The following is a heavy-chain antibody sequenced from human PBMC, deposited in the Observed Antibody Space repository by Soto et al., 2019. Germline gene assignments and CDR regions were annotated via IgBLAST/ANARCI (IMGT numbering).Heavy chain of an antibody. CDR1: GFSFSDHL. D-gene: IGHD2-8*01. J-gene: IGHJ4*02. CDR2: IQTKRQTYIT. CDR3: ACIRETFAY. V-gene: IGHV3-72*01. Sequence: EVQLVESGGGLVQPGGSLRLSCAASGFSFSDHLMDWVRQAPGKGLQWVGRIQTKRQTYITEYAASLEGRFSISRDDSKNSLYLQVNRLKTEDTAVYFCACIRETFAYWGPGTLVTVSS.